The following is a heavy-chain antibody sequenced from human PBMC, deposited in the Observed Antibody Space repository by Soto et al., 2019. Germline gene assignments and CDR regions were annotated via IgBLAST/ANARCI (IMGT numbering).Heavy chain of an antibody. V-gene: IGHV4-61*08. CDR2: IYYNAIT. D-gene: IGHD6-13*01. Sequence: QVKLQESGPGLVKPSETLSLTCTVSGDSVSSGAYYWSWVRQPPGKGLEWIGYIYYNAITNYNPSLKSRVTILVDTSKSEISLTLNSVTAADTAVYYCARANIAAAGTNFDPWDQGVLVTVSA. CDR3: ARANIAAAGTNFDP. CDR1: GDSVSSGAYY. J-gene: IGHJ5*02.